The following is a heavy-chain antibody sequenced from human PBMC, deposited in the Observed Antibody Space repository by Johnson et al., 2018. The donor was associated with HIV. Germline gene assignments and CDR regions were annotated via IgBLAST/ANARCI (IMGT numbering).Heavy chain of an antibody. CDR1: GFTVSSNY. Sequence: VQLVESGGGLVQPGGSLRLSCAASGFTVSSNYMSWVRQAPGKGLEWVSVIYSGGSTYDPDSVKGRFTISRDNSKNTLYLQMNSLRAEDTAVYYCARMTTTVSHHDAFDIWGQGTMVTVSS. CDR3: ARMTTTVSHHDAFDI. J-gene: IGHJ3*02. CDR2: IYSGGST. V-gene: IGHV3-66*01. D-gene: IGHD4-17*01.